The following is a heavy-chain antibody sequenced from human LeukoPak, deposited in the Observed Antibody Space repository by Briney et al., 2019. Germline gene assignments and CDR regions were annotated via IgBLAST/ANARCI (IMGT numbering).Heavy chain of an antibody. Sequence: SETLSLTCAVSGYSISSGYYWGWIRQPPGKGLEWIGSIYHSGSTYYNPSLKSRVTISVDTSKNQFSLKLSSVTAADTAVYYCARVLAGYSGYVDYWGQGTLVAVSS. D-gene: IGHD1-26*01. CDR3: ARVLAGYSGYVDY. CDR2: IYHSGST. CDR1: GYSISSGYY. V-gene: IGHV4-38-2*01. J-gene: IGHJ4*02.